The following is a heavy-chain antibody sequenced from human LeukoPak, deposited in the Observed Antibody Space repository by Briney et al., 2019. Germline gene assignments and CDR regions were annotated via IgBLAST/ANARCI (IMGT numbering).Heavy chain of an antibody. Sequence: KPGGSLTLSCAVSGFTFSNVWMSWVRQARGEGLEGVGRIKTRSEGVTRDYAAPVKGRCSISGDDSKNTMYLHVSSLKTEDTAGYYSTTEYGGQGYWGQGTLGTVSA. CDR1: GFTFSNVW. CDR3: TTEYGGQGY. D-gene: IGHD4-23*01. V-gene: IGHV3-15*01. CDR2: IKTRSEGVTR. J-gene: IGHJ4*02.